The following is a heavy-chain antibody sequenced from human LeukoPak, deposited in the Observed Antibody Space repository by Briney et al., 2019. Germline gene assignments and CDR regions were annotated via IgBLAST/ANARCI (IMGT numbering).Heavy chain of an antibody. CDR2: ISSSGSTI. V-gene: IGHV3-48*03. Sequence: PGGSLRLSCSASGFTFSSYEMNWVRQAPGKGLEWVSYISSSGSTINYAASVKGRFTISRDNAKNSLHLQMNSLRAEDTAVYYCTGREWELLLDYWGQGTLVTVSS. J-gene: IGHJ4*02. CDR3: TGREWELLLDY. D-gene: IGHD1-26*01. CDR1: GFTFSSYE.